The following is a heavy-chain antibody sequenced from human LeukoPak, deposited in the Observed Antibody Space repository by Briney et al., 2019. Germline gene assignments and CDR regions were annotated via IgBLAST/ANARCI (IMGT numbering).Heavy chain of an antibody. J-gene: IGHJ3*02. D-gene: IGHD3-3*01. CDR2: ISYDGGYK. Sequence: GGSLRLSCAASGFTFSTYGMHWVRQAPGKGLEWVAVISYDGGYKYYADSVKGRFTISRDNSKNTLYLQMNSLRAEDTAVYYCARAYYDFWKGPWYAFDIWGQGTMVTVSS. CDR3: ARAYYDFWKGPWYAFDI. CDR1: GFTFSTYG. V-gene: IGHV3-30*03.